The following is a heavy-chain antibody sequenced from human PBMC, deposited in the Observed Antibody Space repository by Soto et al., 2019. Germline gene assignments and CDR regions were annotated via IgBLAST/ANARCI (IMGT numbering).Heavy chain of an antibody. V-gene: IGHV1-18*01. CDR1: GYTFTSYG. J-gene: IGHJ5*02. CDR3: ARAYSSSPDKPNWFDP. CDR2: ISAYNGNT. Sequence: GASVKVSCKASGYTFTSYGISWVRQAPGQGLEWMGWISAYNGNTNYAQKLQGRVTMTTDTSTSTAYMELRSLRSDDTAVYYCARAYSSSPDKPNWFDPWGQGTLVTVSS. D-gene: IGHD6-6*01.